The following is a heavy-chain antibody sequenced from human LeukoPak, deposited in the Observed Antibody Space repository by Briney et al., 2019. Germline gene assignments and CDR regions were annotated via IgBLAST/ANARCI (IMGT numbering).Heavy chain of an antibody. Sequence: GGSLRLSCTASGFTFGDHAMSWVRQAPGKGLEWVTFIRSKTHGETTEYAASVKGGFTISRDDSKSIAYLQMNSLKTEDTAVYYCTRGRSGWYTISDYWGQGTLVTVSS. D-gene: IGHD6-19*01. CDR1: GFTFGDHA. CDR3: TRGRSGWYTISDY. J-gene: IGHJ4*02. V-gene: IGHV3-49*04. CDR2: IRSKTHGETT.